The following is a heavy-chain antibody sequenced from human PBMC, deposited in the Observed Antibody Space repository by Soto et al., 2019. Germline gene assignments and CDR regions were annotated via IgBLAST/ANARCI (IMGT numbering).Heavy chain of an antibody. Sequence: ASVKVSCKASGYTFTSYGISWVRQAPGQGLEWMGWISAYNGNTNYAQKLQGRVTMTTDTSTSTAYTELRSLRSDDTAVYYCAREYYDSSGYYYVRGPFDYRGQGTLVTVST. CDR2: ISAYNGNT. D-gene: IGHD3-22*01. CDR3: AREYYDSSGYYYVRGPFDY. J-gene: IGHJ4*02. CDR1: GYTFTSYG. V-gene: IGHV1-18*04.